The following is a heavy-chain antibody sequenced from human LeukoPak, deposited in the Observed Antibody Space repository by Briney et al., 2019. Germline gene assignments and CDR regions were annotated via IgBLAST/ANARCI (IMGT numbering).Heavy chain of an antibody. Sequence: GGSLRLSCAASGFTFGDYYMPWIRQAPGRGLEGVSYITSRGSSMYFADSVEGRFTISKDNAKNSLYLQMNSLRVEDTAVYYCARDRYGPPDYWGQGTLVTVSS. D-gene: IGHD4-17*01. CDR1: GFTFGDYY. CDR2: ITSRGSSM. CDR3: ARDRYGPPDY. J-gene: IGHJ4*02. V-gene: IGHV3-11*01.